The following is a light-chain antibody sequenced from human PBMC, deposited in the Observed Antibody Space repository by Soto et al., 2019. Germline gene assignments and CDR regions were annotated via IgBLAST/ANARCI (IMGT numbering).Light chain of an antibody. CDR1: QSVSGN. CDR2: GAS. V-gene: IGKV3-15*01. Sequence: EIVVTQSPATLSVSPGERATLSCRASQSVSGNLARYQQKPGQAPRLLIYGASTRATGIPARFSGSGSGKEFTLTISSLQSEDFAVYYCQQYNNWPPAFGQGTKVEIK. J-gene: IGKJ1*01. CDR3: QQYNNWPPA.